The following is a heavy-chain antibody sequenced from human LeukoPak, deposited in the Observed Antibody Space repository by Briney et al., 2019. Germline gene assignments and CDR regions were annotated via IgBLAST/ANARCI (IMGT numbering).Heavy chain of an antibody. CDR1: GFTFDDYA. CDR3: AKSYGSGSYKSGAFDI. V-gene: IGHV3-9*01. CDR2: ISWNSGSI. J-gene: IGHJ3*02. D-gene: IGHD3-10*01. Sequence: GGSLRLSCAASGFTFDDYAMHWVRQAPGKGLEWVSGISWNSGSIGYADSVKGRFTISRDNAKNSLYLQMNSLRAEDTALYYCAKSYGSGSYKSGAFDIWAKGQWSPSLQ.